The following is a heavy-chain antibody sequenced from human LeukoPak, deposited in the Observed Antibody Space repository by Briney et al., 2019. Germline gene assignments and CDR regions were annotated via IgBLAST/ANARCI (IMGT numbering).Heavy chain of an antibody. V-gene: IGHV3-23*01. CDR1: GFTFSSYA. CDR3: AKDPRFSYCSSTTCAYAFDI. CDR2: ISGSGGNT. J-gene: IGHJ3*02. Sequence: QPGGSLRLSCAASGFTFSSYAMSWVRQAPGKGLEWISTISGSGGNTYHADSVKGQFTISRDNSKNTLYLQMNSLRAEDTAVYYCAKDPRFSYCSSTTCAYAFDIWGQGTMVTVSS. D-gene: IGHD2-2*01.